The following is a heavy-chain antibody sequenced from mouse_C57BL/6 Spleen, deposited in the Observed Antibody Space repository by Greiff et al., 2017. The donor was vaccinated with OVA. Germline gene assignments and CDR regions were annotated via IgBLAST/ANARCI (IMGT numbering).Heavy chain of an antibody. J-gene: IGHJ1*03. CDR3: AGNPYSNYEDYWYFDV. CDR2: INPNNGGT. Sequence: VQLQQSGPELVKPGASVKISCKASGYTFTDYYMNWVKQSHGKSLEWIGDINPNNGGTSYNQKFKGKATLTVDKSSSTAYMELRSLTSEDSAVYYCAGNPYSNYEDYWYFDVWGTGTTVTVSS. CDR1: GYTFTDYY. D-gene: IGHD2-5*01. V-gene: IGHV1-26*01.